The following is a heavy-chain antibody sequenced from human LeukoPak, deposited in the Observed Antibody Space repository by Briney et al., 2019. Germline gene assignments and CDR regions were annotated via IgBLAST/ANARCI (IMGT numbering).Heavy chain of an antibody. D-gene: IGHD6-19*01. CDR3: ASTIAVAGTYYFDY. Sequence: VASVKVSCEASGYTFTSYGISWVRQAPGQGLEWMGWISAYNGNTNYAQKLQGRVTMTTDTSTSTAYMELRSLRSDDTAVYYCASTIAVAGTYYFDYWGQGTLVTVSS. V-gene: IGHV1-18*01. J-gene: IGHJ4*02. CDR2: ISAYNGNT. CDR1: GYTFTSYG.